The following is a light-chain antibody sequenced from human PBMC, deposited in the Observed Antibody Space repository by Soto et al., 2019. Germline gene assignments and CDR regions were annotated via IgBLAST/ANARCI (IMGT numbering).Light chain of an antibody. V-gene: IGKV1-39*01. CDR3: QQSYSAPLT. J-gene: IGKJ4*01. CDR1: QSISDF. CDR2: SAS. Sequence: DIQMTQSPSSLSASVGDRVTISCRASQSISDFLLWYQQRPGEAPKVLIYSASRLQSGAPSRFSGSGSGADFTLTMSRLQPEDVATYYCQQSYSAPLTFGGGTNVEIK.